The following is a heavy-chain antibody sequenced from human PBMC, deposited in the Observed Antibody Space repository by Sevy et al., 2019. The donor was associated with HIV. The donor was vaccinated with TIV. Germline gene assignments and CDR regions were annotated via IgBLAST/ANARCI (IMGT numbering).Heavy chain of an antibody. CDR1: GFTFSNCS. J-gene: IGHJ6*02. Sequence: GGSLRLSCAASGFTFSNCSMNWVRQAPGKGLEWVSSITSTSNYIYYADSVKGRFTISRDNAKNSLYLQMNSLRVEDMAVYYWARETIVVVPAASDPYYYYYGMDVWGQGTTVTVSS. V-gene: IGHV3-21*01. CDR3: ARETIVVVPAASDPYYYYYGMDV. D-gene: IGHD2-2*01. CDR2: ITSTSNYI.